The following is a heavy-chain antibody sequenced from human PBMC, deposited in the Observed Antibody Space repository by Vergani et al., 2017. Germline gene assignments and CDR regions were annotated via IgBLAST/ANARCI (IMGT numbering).Heavy chain of an antibody. V-gene: IGHV3-43*01. D-gene: IGHD6-19*01. Sequence: EVQLVESGGVVVQPGGSLRLSCAASGFTFDGYNMHWVRQAPGKGLEWVSLISWDGGSTYYADSVKGRFTISRDKSKNSLYLQMNSLRTEDTALYYCARDISGLPKYCFSYYGMDVWSQGTTVTVSS. CDR3: ARDISGLPKYCFSYYGMDV. J-gene: IGHJ6*02. CDR1: GFTFDGYN. CDR2: ISWDGGST.